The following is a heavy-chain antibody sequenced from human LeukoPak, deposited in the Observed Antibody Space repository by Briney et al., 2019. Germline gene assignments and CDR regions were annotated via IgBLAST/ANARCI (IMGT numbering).Heavy chain of an antibody. D-gene: IGHD1-26*01. J-gene: IGHJ5*01. Sequence: SETLSLTCTVSGGSISSYYWSWIRQPPGKGLEWIGYIYYSGTTYYNPSLKSRVTISVDTSKNQFSLKLSSVTAADTAVYYCARVPVNIWENWFDFWGQGTLVTVPS. V-gene: IGHV4-59*12. CDR3: ARVPVNIWENWFDF. CDR2: IYYSGTT. CDR1: GGSISSYY.